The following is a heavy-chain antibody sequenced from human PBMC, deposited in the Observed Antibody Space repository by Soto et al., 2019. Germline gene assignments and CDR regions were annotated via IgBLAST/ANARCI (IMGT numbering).Heavy chain of an antibody. V-gene: IGHV3-33*06. D-gene: IGHD2-15*01. Sequence: VQLVESGGGVVQPGRSLRLSCAASGFDFNNYGMHWVRQAPGKGLEWVAVVWYDGSNEYYVDSVKGRFTISRDNSKNTLYLQMNSLRDGDTAMYYCAKYLGYCSGGSCPLDCWGQGTLVTVSS. CDR1: GFDFNNYG. J-gene: IGHJ4*02. CDR2: VWYDGSNE. CDR3: AKYLGYCSGGSCPLDC.